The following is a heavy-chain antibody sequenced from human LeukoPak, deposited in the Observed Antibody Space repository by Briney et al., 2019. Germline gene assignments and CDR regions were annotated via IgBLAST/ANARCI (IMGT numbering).Heavy chain of an antibody. CDR3: AMLSYCSTTNCYVDTFNI. CDR1: GFTFSNSW. J-gene: IGHJ3*02. V-gene: IGHV3-23*01. D-gene: IGHD2-2*01. CDR2: VSGSGDNT. Sequence: QAGGSLRLSCLASGFTFSNSWMTWVRQAPGKGLEWVSAVSGSGDNTYYADSVKGRFTISRDNSKNTLYLQMNSVRAEDTALYYCAMLSYCSTTNCYVDTFNIWGQGTMVTVSS.